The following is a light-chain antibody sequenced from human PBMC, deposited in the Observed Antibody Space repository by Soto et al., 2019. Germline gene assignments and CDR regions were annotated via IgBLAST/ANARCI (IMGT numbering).Light chain of an antibody. CDR1: QSISSW. CDR3: QQYNSYWPERT. CDR2: KAS. Sequence: DIQMTQSPSTLSASVGDRVTITCRASQSISSWLACYQQKPGKAPKLLIYKASSLESVVPSASSGSGASRKFSLIISSLQPDDYAADYCQQYNSYWPERTFGQGTKVDIK. V-gene: IGKV1-5*03. J-gene: IGKJ1*01.